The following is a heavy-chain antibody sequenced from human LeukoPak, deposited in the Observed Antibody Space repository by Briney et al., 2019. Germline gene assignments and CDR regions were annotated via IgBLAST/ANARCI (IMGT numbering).Heavy chain of an antibody. CDR3: TRRAARWQFDL. Sequence: PGRSLRLSCAVSGFNFDDYAMHWVRQAPGGGLEWVSGINWKTGNGIYADSVKGRFTISRDNAKNSLYLHMSSLRAEGTALYYCTRRAARWQFDLWGRGTLLTVSS. CDR1: GFNFDDYA. CDR2: INWKTGNG. D-gene: IGHD5-24*01. J-gene: IGHJ2*01. V-gene: IGHV3-9*01.